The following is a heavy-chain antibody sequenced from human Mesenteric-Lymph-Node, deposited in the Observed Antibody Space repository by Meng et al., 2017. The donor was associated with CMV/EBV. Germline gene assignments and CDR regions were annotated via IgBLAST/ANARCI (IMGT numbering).Heavy chain of an antibody. CDR3: AKFSATGAYYYGMDV. CDR2: IYYSGSS. CDR1: SASISNYY. J-gene: IGHJ6*02. V-gene: IGHV4-59*01. Sequence: ETLSLTCPVSSASISNYYWTWIRQPPGKGLEWIGCIYYSGSSNYNPSLESRVTISVDTSKSQFSLRLYSVTAADTAVYYCAKFSATGAYYYGMDVWGQGTTVTVSS. D-gene: IGHD1-1*01.